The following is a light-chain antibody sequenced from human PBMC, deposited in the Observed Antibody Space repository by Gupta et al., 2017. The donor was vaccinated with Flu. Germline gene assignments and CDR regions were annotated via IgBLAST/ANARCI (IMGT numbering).Light chain of an antibody. CDR2: DAG. CDR1: QSVTTY. V-gene: IGKV3-11*01. J-gene: IGKJ4*01. Sequence: EIVLTQSPATLSLSPGERATLSYRASQSVTTYLAWYQQRPGQAPRLLIYDAGNRATGTPARFSGSGSGTDFTLTIGSLEAEDFAVYYCQQRYSWPVTFGGGTKVEIK. CDR3: QQRYSWPVT.